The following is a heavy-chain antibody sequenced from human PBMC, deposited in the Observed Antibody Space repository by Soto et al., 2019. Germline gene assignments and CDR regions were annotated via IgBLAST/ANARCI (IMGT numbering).Heavy chain of an antibody. D-gene: IGHD1-26*01. J-gene: IGHJ5*01. CDR1: GDSVSSSSVT. V-gene: IGHV6-1*01. CDR3: VRLIGNSWLDC. Sequence: SQTLSLTCAISGDSVSSSSVTWNWIRQSPSRGLEWLGRTYYRSKWYNDYAESVKSRITINPDTSKNQFSLHLNSVTPEDTAVYYCVRLIGNSWLDCWGQGTLVTGSS. CDR2: TYYRSKWYN.